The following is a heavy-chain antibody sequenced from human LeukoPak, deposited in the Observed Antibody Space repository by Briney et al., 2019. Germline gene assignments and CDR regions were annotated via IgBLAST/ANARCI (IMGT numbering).Heavy chain of an antibody. CDR3: AKDQEGFCSSCAFDI. Sequence: GGSLRLSCAASGFTFSSYAMSWVRQAPGKGLEWVSAISGSGGSTYYADSVKGRFTISRDNSRNTLYLQMNSLRAEDTAVYYCAKDQEGFCSSCAFDIWGQGTMVTVSS. J-gene: IGHJ3*02. D-gene: IGHD2-15*01. V-gene: IGHV3-23*01. CDR2: ISGSGGST. CDR1: GFTFSSYA.